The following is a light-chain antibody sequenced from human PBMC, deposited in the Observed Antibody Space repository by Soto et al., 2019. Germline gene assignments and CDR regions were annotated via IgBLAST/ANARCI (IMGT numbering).Light chain of an antibody. Sequence: EIVLTQSPGTLSLVPGQRATLSCRASQSVRSSFLAWLQQKPGQPPSLLIYGASISAPGIPDRFSGSGSGTDFTLTISRLEPEDFAVYYCQQYHRSPRTFGQGTKVEIK. V-gene: IGKV3-20*01. J-gene: IGKJ1*01. CDR1: QSVRSSF. CDR3: QQYHRSPRT. CDR2: GAS.